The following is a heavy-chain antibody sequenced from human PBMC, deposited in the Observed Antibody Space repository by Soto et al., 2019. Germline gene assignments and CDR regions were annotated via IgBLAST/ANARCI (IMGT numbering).Heavy chain of an antibody. Sequence: GGSLRLSCAASGFTFSSYAMSWVRQAPGKGLEWVSAISGGGGSTYYADSVKGRFTISRDNSKNTLYLQMNSLRAEDTAVYYCAKIRRTEQNPPYYDSWSGHPAGFDPWGQGTLVTVSP. V-gene: IGHV3-23*01. CDR3: AKIRRTEQNPPYYDSWSGHPAGFDP. J-gene: IGHJ5*02. CDR1: GFTFSSYA. CDR2: ISGGGGST. D-gene: IGHD3-3*01.